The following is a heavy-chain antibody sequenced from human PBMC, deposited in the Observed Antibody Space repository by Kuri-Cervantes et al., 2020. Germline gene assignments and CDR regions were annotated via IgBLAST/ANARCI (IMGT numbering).Heavy chain of an antibody. V-gene: IGHV1-2*02. CDR2: INPNSGGT. CDR3: ARESSGYDPTFDY. J-gene: IGHJ4*02. D-gene: IGHD5-12*01. CDR1: GYTFTSYD. Sequence: ASVKVSCKASGYTFTSYDINWVRQATGQGLEWMGWINPNSGGTNYAQKFQGRVTMTRDTSISTAYMELSRLRSDDTAVYYCARESSGYDPTFDYWGQGTLVTVSS.